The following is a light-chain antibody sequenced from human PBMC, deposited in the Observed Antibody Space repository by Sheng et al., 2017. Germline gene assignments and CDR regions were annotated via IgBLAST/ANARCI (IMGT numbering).Light chain of an antibody. CDR2: DVS. V-gene: IGLV2-11*01. CDR3: CSYVDTSTFVL. CDR1: SSDVGDYDY. Sequence: QSALTQPRSVSGSPGQSVTISCTGTSSDVGDYDYVSWYQQHPGKAPKLMLYDVSKRPSGVPDRFSGSKSGTTASLTISGLQAEDEADYYCCSYVDTSTFVLLGGGTKLTVL. J-gene: IGLJ2*01.